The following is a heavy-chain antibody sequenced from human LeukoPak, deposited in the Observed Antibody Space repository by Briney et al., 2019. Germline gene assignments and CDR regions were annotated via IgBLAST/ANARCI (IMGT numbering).Heavy chain of an antibody. D-gene: IGHD1-26*01. CDR2: ITSSSSYI. Sequence: GGSLRLSCAASGFTFSTYNMNWVRHAPGKVLEWISSITSSSSYIYYADSVKGRFTISRDNAKNSLFLQMNNLSPDDTAVYFCARDPYSGNYGNYYYYYMDVWGKGTTVTISS. V-gene: IGHV3-21*06. CDR3: ARDPYSGNYGNYYYYYMDV. J-gene: IGHJ6*03. CDR1: GFTFSTYN.